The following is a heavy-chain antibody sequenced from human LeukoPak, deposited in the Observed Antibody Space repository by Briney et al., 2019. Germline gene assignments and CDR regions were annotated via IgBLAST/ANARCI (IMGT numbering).Heavy chain of an antibody. D-gene: IGHD3-3*01. CDR3: AKESSSDRSYYDFWSGYYIPSVYFDY. CDR2: ISGSGGST. J-gene: IGHJ4*02. V-gene: IGHV3-23*01. Sequence: GGSLRLSCAASGFTFSSYAMSWVRQAPGQGLEWVSAISGSGGSTYYADSVKGRFTISRDNSKNTLYLQMNSLRAEDTAVYYCAKESSSDRSYYDFWSGYYIPSVYFDYWGQGTLVTVSS. CDR1: GFTFSSYA.